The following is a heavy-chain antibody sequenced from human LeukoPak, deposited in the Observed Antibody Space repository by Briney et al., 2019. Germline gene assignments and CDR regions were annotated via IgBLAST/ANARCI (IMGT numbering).Heavy chain of an antibody. D-gene: IGHD3-22*01. V-gene: IGHV1-24*01. CDR2: FDHDDGKT. J-gene: IGHJ4*02. CDR3: ATDHYDSSGYFC. CDR1: GYTLTELS. Sequence: VASVSVSCTVSGYTLTELSMHCVRQAPGKGVEWMVGFDHDDGKTIYAQKFQGRVTMTEDTSTDTAYMELSSLRSEDTAVYYCATDHYDSSGYFCWGQGTLVTVSS.